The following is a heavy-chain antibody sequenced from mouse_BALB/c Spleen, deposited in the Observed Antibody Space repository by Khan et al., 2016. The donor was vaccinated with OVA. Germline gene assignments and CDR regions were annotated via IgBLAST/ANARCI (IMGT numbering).Heavy chain of an antibody. Sequence: VELVESGPGLVAPSQSLSITCTVSGFSLTGYGVNWVRQPPGKGLEWLGMIWGDGSTDYNSALKSRLNLSKDNSKSQVFLKMNSLQTDDTTRYYCARAYYGNYREAMDYWGHGTSVTVSS. CDR2: IWGDGST. J-gene: IGHJ4*01. D-gene: IGHD2-10*01. CDR1: GFSLTGYG. CDR3: ARAYYGNYREAMDY. V-gene: IGHV2-6-7*01.